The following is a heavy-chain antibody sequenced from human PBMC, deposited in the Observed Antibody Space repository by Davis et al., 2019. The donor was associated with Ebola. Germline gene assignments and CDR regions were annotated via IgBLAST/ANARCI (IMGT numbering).Heavy chain of an antibody. J-gene: IGHJ4*02. Sequence: PGGSLRLSCTASGFPFSICGMSWVRQAPGKGLEWVSFISNSGDRTYYADSVKGRFTISRDNSKNTLSLQMNSLRAEDTAVYYCAKDHVRWFGPYYFDYWGQGTLVTVSS. CDR3: AKDHVRWFGPYYFDY. CDR2: ISNSGDRT. CDR1: GFPFSICG. D-gene: IGHD3-16*01. V-gene: IGHV3-23*01.